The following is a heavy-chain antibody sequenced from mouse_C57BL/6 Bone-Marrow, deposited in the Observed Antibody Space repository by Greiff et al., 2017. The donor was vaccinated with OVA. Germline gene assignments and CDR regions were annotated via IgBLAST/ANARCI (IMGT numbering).Heavy chain of an antibody. D-gene: IGHD2-3*01. CDR1: GYTFTSYW. Sequence: QVQLQQPGAGLVMPGASVKLSCKASGYTFTSYWMYWVKQRPGQGLEWIGEIDPSDSYTSYNQKFKGKFTLTVDKSSSTAYLQLSSLTSEDSAVYYCARECDGYYPRFAYWGQGTLVTVSA. J-gene: IGHJ3*01. CDR2: IDPSDSYT. V-gene: IGHV1-69*01. CDR3: ARECDGYYPRFAY.